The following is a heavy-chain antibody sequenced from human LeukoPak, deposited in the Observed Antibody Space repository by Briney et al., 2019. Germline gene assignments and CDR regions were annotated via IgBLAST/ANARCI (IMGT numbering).Heavy chain of an antibody. J-gene: IGHJ5*01. D-gene: IGHD6-13*01. V-gene: IGHV1-8*01. CDR3: ARNLGRSSWYIWFDF. CDR2: MNPNSGNT. CDR1: GYTFTNYD. Sequence: ASVKVSCKASGYTFTNYDINWVRQATGQGLEWMGWMNPNSGNTGYAQKFQGRVTMTRNTSISTAYVELSSLRSEDTAVYYCARNLGRSSWYIWFDFWGQGTLVTVSS.